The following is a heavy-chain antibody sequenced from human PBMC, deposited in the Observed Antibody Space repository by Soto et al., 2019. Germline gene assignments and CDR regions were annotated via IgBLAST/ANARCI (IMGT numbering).Heavy chain of an antibody. CDR2: IYYSGST. CDR1: GGSISSYY. V-gene: IGHV4-59*01. J-gene: IGHJ6*02. D-gene: IGHD2-2*01. CDR3: ARDSIVVVPAAADWYYYYYGMDV. Sequence: KTSETLSLTCTVSGGSISSYYWSWIRQPPGKGLEWIGYIYYSGSTNYNPSLKSRVTISVDTSKNQFSLKLSSVTAADTAVYYCARDSIVVVPAAADWYYYYYGMDVWGQGTTVTVSS.